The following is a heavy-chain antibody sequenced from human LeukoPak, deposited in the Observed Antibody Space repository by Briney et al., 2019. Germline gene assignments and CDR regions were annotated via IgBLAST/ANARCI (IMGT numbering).Heavy chain of an antibody. J-gene: IGHJ6*03. CDR1: GFTFSSNY. V-gene: IGHV3-53*01. Sequence: GGSLRLSCAASGFTFSSNYMSWVRQAPGKGLEGVSVIYSGGSTYYADSVKRRFTISRDNSKNTLYLQMNSLRAEDTAVYYCARVDGYYYYYMDVWGKGTTVTVSS. D-gene: IGHD5-24*01. CDR3: ARVDGYYYYYMDV. CDR2: IYSGGST.